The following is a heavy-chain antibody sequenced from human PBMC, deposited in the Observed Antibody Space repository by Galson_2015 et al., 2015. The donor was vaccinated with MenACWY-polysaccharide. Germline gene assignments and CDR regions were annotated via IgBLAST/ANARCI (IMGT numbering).Heavy chain of an antibody. CDR3: ARGGRAVSNRNWFDP. CDR1: GDSITSGGYF. Sequence: TLSLTCAVSGDSITSGGYFWSWIRQHPGKGLEWIASISYDGGTYYNPSLKSRVTISVDTPKNQFSLKLNSEAAADTAVYYCARGGRAVSNRNWFDPWGQGTLVTVSS. J-gene: IGHJ5*02. CDR2: ISYDGGT. D-gene: IGHD3-16*01. V-gene: IGHV4-31*11.